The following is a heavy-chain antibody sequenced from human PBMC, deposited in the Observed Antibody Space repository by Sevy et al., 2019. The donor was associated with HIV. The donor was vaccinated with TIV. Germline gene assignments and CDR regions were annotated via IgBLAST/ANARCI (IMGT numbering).Heavy chain of an antibody. V-gene: IGHV1-24*01. CDR1: GYTLTELS. J-gene: IGHJ3*02. Sequence: ASVKVSCKVSGYTLTELSMHWVRQAPGKGLEWMGGFDPEDGETIYAQKFQGRVTMTEDTSTDTAYMELSSLRSEDTAVYYCATGGRIVGASDAFDIWGQGTMVTVSS. CDR3: ATGGRIVGASDAFDI. D-gene: IGHD1-26*01. CDR2: FDPEDGET.